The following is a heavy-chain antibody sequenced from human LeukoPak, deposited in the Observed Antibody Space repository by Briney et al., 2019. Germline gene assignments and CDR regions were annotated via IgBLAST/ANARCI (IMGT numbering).Heavy chain of an antibody. D-gene: IGHD6-19*01. CDR2: ISHSGRST. CDR3: TKAVAVALDY. V-gene: IGHV3-23*01. Sequence: GGSLRLSCAASGFIFSDFDMSWVRQAPGKGLEWVSAISHSGRSTYYADSVKGRFTISRDNSKNTLYLEMNSLRADDTAVYYCTKAVAVALDYWGQGTLVTVSS. J-gene: IGHJ4*02. CDR1: GFIFSDFD.